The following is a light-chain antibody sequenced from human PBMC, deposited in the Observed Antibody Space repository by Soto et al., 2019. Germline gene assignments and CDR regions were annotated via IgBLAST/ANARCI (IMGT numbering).Light chain of an antibody. Sequence: EIVMTQSPATLSLPPGERATLSCRASQSVTGNLAWYQQNPGQAPRLLIYGASTRATGIPARFSGSGSGTEFTLTISSLQSEDFAVYYCQQYNNWPLTFGGGTKVEIK. CDR2: GAS. J-gene: IGKJ4*01. CDR1: QSVTGN. CDR3: QQYNNWPLT. V-gene: IGKV3-15*01.